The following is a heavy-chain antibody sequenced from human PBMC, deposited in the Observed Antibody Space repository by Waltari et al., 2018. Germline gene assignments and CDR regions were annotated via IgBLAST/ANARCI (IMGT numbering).Heavy chain of an antibody. CDR3: SGGEVTGTDF. V-gene: IGHV3-73*01. J-gene: IGHJ4*02. CDR2: IRREPYNYAK. CDR1: GFSFSGST. D-gene: IGHD6-19*01. Sequence: EVQVVESGGGLVQPRGSLKLSCATSGFSFSGSTIHGVRQTSGKWLEWVGRIRREPYNYAKAYSASVKGRFTMSRDDAKTTAYLQMNSLMTEDTAVYYCSGGEVTGTDFWGQGTLVTVSS.